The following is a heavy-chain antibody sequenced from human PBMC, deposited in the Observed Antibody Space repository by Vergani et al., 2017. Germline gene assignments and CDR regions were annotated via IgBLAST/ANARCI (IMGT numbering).Heavy chain of an antibody. V-gene: IGHV6-1*01. J-gene: IGHJ3*02. CDR2: TYYRSKWYY. Sequence: GKMKKVGKGLVKPSQTLSLTCASSGDSVSSNTVAWNWIRQSPLRGLEWLGRTYYRSKWYYDYAMAVKSRIHINPDTSKNHFSLQLDSVTPEDTAVYYCARQLGAFDIWGQGTIVTVSS. D-gene: IGHD3-16*01. CDR1: GDSVSSNTVA. CDR3: ARQLGAFDI.